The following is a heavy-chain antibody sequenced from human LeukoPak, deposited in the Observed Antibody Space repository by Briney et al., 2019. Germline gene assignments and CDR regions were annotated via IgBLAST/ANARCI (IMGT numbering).Heavy chain of an antibody. J-gene: IGHJ4*02. V-gene: IGHV3-23*01. D-gene: IGHD5-18*01. CDR3: AKDLTGNSYGDFDY. CDR1: GLIFSNYA. CDR2: ITDSGRKT. Sequence: GGSLRLSCAASGLIFSNYAMNWVRQASGKGLEWVSGITDSGRKTYYADSVKGRFSISRDNSKNTVYLQMSDLRAEDTAVYYCAKDLTGNSYGDFDYWGQGTLVTVSS.